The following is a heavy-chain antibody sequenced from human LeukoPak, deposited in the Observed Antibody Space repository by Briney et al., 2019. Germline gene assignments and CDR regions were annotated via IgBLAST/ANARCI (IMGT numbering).Heavy chain of an antibody. CDR3: VKDLRVGGDY. D-gene: IGHD3-16*01. CDR1: GFTFSNYP. CDR2: ISTDGRST. Sequence: PGGSLRLSCSASGFTFSNYPMYWVRQAPGKGLEYVSAISTDGRSTYYADSVEGRFTISRDNSKNTLYLQMSSLRAEDTAVYYCVKDLRVGGDYWGQGTLVSVSS. J-gene: IGHJ4*02. V-gene: IGHV3-64D*06.